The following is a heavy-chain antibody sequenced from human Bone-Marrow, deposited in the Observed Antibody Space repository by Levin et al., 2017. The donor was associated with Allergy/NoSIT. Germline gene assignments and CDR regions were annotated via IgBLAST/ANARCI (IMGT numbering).Heavy chain of an antibody. CDR2: ISYSEST. CDR1: GGSLNSYY. V-gene: IGHV4-59*08. CDR3: ARHIWGNNDSFDI. D-gene: IGHD3-16*01. J-gene: IGHJ3*02. Sequence: SQTLSLTCTVSGGSLNSYYWSWIRQPPGKGLEWIGYISYSESTNYNPSLQSRVTMSVDTSKKFSLTLSSVTAADTALYYCARHIWGNNDSFDIWGQGTMVTVSS.